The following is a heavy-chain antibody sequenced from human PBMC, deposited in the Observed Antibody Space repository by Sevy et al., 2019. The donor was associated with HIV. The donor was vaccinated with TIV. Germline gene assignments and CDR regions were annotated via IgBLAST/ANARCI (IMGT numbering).Heavy chain of an antibody. CDR3: ARDNATVSRRGLRYYYYGTDV. D-gene: IGHD2-2*01. CDR2: INEDGTEK. Sequence: GGSLRLSCAASGFTFITYWMSWFRQAPGKGLEWVANINEDGTEKLYVDSVKGRFTMSRDNAKNSLYLQMNSLRAEDAAVYYCARDNATVSRRGLRYYYYGTDVWGQGTTVTVSS. V-gene: IGHV3-7*01. CDR1: GFTFITYW. J-gene: IGHJ6*02.